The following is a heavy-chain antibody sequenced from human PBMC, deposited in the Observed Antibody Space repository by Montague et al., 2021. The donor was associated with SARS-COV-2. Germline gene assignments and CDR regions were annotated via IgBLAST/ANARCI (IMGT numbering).Heavy chain of an antibody. J-gene: IGHJ4*02. CDR3: AREGGWLSRGSYYFDY. CDR2: IYYSGST. D-gene: IGHD3-22*01. V-gene: IGHV4-39*07. Sequence: SETLSLTCTVSGGSISSSSYYWGWIRQPPGKGLEWIGSIYYSGSTCYNPSLKSRVTISVDTSKNQFSLKLSSVTAADTAVYYCAREGGWLSRGSYYFDYWGQGTLVTVSS. CDR1: GGSISSSSYY.